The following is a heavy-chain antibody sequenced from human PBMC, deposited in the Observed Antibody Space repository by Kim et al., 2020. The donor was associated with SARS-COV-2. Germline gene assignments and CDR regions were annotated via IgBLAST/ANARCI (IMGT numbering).Heavy chain of an antibody. D-gene: IGHD6-6*01. J-gene: IGHJ6*02. CDR3: ARDLYRVAARPRYGMDV. Sequence: VKGRFTISRDNAKNTLYLQMNSLRAEDTAVYYCARDLYRVAARPRYGMDVWGQGTTVTVSS. V-gene: IGHV3-74*01.